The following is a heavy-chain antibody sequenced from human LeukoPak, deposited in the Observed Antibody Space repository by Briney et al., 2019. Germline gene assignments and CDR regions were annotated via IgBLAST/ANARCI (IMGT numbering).Heavy chain of an antibody. Sequence: ASVKVSCKASGYTFTSYGISWVRQAPGQGLEWMGWISAYNGNTNYAQKLRGRVTMTTDTSTSTAYMELRSLRSDDTAVYYCARDLWSQSYTAMTTPFDYWGQGTLVTVSS. D-gene: IGHD5-18*01. J-gene: IGHJ4*02. V-gene: IGHV1-18*01. CDR3: ARDLWSQSYTAMTTPFDY. CDR2: ISAYNGNT. CDR1: GYTFTSYG.